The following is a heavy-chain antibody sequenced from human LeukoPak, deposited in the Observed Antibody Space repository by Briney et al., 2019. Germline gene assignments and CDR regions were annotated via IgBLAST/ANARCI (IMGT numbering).Heavy chain of an antibody. J-gene: IGHJ1*01. Sequence: GGSLRLSCAASGFTFDDYAMHWVRQAPGKGLEWVSGISWNSGSIGYADSVKGRFTISRDNAKNSLYLQMNSLRAEDTALYYCAKDRTLRKYSSGWYGYFQHWGQGTLVTVSS. D-gene: IGHD6-19*01. CDR3: AKDRTLRKYSSGWYGYFQH. CDR2: ISWNSGSI. CDR1: GFTFDDYA. V-gene: IGHV3-9*01.